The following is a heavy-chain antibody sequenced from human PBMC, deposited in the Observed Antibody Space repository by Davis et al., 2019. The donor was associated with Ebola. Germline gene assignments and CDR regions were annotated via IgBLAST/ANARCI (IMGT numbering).Heavy chain of an antibody. Sequence: SVKVSCKASGGTFSYSAINWVRQAPGQGLDWMGGIIPVFGIPKYAQKFQGRVTITADESTSTAYMELSSLRSEDTAVYYCARDRYSDGSGYFFEQSHWGQGTLVTVSS. D-gene: IGHD3-22*01. J-gene: IGHJ4*02. V-gene: IGHV1-69*13. CDR1: GGTFSYSA. CDR2: IIPVFGIP. CDR3: ARDRYSDGSGYFFEQSH.